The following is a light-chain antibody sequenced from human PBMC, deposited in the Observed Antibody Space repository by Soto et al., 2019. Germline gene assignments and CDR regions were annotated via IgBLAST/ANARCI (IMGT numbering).Light chain of an antibody. CDR1: SSDVGGYKY. Sequence: QSALTQSRSVSGSPGQSVTISCTGTSSDVGGYKYVSWYQQHPGKAPQLMIYDVNKRPSGVPDRFSGSKSGNTASLTISGLQAEDEADYYCCSLTTSHTYVFGSGTKLTVL. J-gene: IGLJ1*01. V-gene: IGLV2-11*01. CDR2: DVN. CDR3: CSLTTSHTYV.